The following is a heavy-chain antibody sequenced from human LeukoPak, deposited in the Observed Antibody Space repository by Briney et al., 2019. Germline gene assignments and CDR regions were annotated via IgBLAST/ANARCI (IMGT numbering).Heavy chain of an antibody. J-gene: IGHJ4*02. CDR3: ARGPETAMVPRY. CDR1: GFTVSSNY. D-gene: IGHD5-18*01. Sequence: GGSLRLSCAASGFTVSSNYMSWVRQAPGKGLEWVSVIYSGGSTYYADSVKGRFTISRDDSKNTLYLQMSSLRVEDTAVCYCARGPETAMVPRYWGQGTLVTVSS. CDR2: IYSGGST. V-gene: IGHV3-53*01.